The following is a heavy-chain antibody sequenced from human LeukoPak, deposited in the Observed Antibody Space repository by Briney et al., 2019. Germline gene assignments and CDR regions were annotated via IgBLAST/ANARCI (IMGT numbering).Heavy chain of an antibody. V-gene: IGHV1-46*01. D-gene: IGHD2-21*02. J-gene: IGHJ6*02. CDR2: INPSGGST. Sequence: ASVKFSCKASGYTFTSYYMHWVRQAPGQGLEWMGIINPSGGSTTYAQKFQGRVTMTRDTSTSTVYMELSSLRSEDTAVYYCARVVEGVVTYYGMDVWGQGTTVTVSS. CDR3: ARVVEGVVTYYGMDV. CDR1: GYTFTSYY.